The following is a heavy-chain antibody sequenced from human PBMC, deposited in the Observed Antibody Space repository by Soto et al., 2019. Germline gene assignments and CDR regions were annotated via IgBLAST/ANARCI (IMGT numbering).Heavy chain of an antibody. J-gene: IGHJ3*02. D-gene: IGHD1-26*01. Sequence: QVQLQESGPGLVKPSETLSLTCTVSGGSTSSYYWSWIRQPPGKGLEWIGYIYYSGSTNYNPSLKSRVTISVDTSKNQFSLKLSSVTAADTAVYYCARGDGIDAFDIWGQGTMVTVSS. V-gene: IGHV4-59*01. CDR2: IYYSGST. CDR3: ARGDGIDAFDI. CDR1: GGSTSSYY.